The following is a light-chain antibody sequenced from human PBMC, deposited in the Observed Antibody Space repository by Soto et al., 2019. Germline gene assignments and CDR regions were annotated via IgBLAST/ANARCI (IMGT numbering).Light chain of an antibody. Sequence: QSVLTQPASVSGSPGQSITISCTGTSSDVGSYNLVSWYQQHPGKAPKLMIYEGSKRPSGVSNRFSGSKSGNTASLTISGLQAEDEADYYCCSCAGSSIVVFGGGTKVTVL. CDR2: EGS. CDR1: SSDVGSYNL. J-gene: IGLJ2*01. V-gene: IGLV2-23*01. CDR3: CSCAGSSIVV.